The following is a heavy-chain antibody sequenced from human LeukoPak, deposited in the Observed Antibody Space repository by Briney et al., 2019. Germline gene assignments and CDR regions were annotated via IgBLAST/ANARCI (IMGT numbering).Heavy chain of an antibody. CDR3: ATGEYNI. CDR2: IFYTGTT. D-gene: IGHD1-1*01. J-gene: IGHJ4*02. CDR1: GGSISRSTYH. Sequence: SQTLSLTCTVSGGSISRSTYHWGWIRQPPGKGLEWIGSIFYTGTTYYNPSLKSRVAISVDTSKNQFSLRVSSVTAADTAVYYCATGEYNIWGQGTLVTVSS. V-gene: IGHV4-39*07.